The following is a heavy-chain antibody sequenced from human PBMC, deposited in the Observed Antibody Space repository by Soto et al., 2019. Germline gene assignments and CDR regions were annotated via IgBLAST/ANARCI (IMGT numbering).Heavy chain of an antibody. Sequence: PXEXLKISCKTSGYXIKNYLLVWVRHMPGQGLELMGIIFPDYSDTRYSPSFQGHVTISVDKSISTAYVQLSSMKASDNAIYYCFRGGVTSRTFDYWGQGTLGTVSS. CDR3: FRGGVTSRTFDY. CDR2: IFPDYSDT. CDR1: GYXIKNYL. V-gene: IGHV5-51*01. J-gene: IGHJ4*02. D-gene: IGHD3-16*01.